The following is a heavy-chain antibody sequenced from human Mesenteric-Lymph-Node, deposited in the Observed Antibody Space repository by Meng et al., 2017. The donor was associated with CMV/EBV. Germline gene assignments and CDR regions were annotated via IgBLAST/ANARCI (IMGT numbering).Heavy chain of an antibody. V-gene: IGHV4-61*01. D-gene: IGHD5-24*01. CDR2: IYYSGST. J-gene: IGHJ5*02. Sequence: SETLSLTCTVSGDSVSSGSYYWSWIRQPPGKGLEWIGYIYYSGSTTYNPSLKSRVTISLDTSKNQFSLKLSSVTAADTAVYYCARGSTRDKFDPWGQGTLVTVSS. CDR3: ARGSTRDKFDP. CDR1: GDSVSSGSYY.